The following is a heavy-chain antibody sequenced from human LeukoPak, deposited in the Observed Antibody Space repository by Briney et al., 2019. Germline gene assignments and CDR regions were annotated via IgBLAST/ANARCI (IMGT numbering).Heavy chain of an antibody. V-gene: IGHV1-2*02. J-gene: IGHJ6*02. D-gene: IGHD2-21*01. CDR3: ARFRSYPGGMDV. CDR1: GYTFTGYY. CDR2: INPNSGGT. Sequence: ASVKVSCKASGYTFTGYYMHWVRQAPGQGLEWMGWINPNSGGTNYAQKLQGRVTMTRDTSISTAYMELSRLRSDDTAVYYCARFRSYPGGMDVWGQGTTVTVSS.